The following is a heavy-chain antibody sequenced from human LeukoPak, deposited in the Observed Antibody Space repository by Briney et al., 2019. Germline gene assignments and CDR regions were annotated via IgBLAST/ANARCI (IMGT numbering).Heavy chain of an antibody. D-gene: IGHD5-18*01. J-gene: IGHJ4*01. V-gene: IGHV1-2*06. CDR1: GYIFTSYV. CDR3: AREGSGYTYGRGSYFDY. Sequence: ASVKVSCKASGYIFTSYVLHWVRQAPGQGLEWMGRINPNSGDTNFAQKFQGRVTMTRDTSISTAYMDLSGLRPDDTAVYYCAREGSGYTYGRGSYFDYWGHGILVTVSS. CDR2: INPNSGDT.